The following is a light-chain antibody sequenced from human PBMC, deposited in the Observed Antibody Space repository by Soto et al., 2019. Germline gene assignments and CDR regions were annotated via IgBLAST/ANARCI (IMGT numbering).Light chain of an antibody. CDR3: SSYTRSDTPYD. J-gene: IGLJ1*01. V-gene: IGLV2-14*01. Sequence: QSALTQPASVSGSPGQSITISCTGTSSDVGGYNYVSWYQQHPDKAPKLMIYVVSNRPSGVSNRFSGSKSGNTASLTISGLQAEDEADYYCSSYTRSDTPYDFGTGTKVTVL. CDR1: SSDVGGYNY. CDR2: VVS.